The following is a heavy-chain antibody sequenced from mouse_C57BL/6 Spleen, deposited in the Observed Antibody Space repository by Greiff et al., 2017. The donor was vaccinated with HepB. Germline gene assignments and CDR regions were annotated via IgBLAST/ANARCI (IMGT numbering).Heavy chain of an antibody. V-gene: IGHV1-69*01. D-gene: IGHD1-1*01. Sequence: QVQLQQPGAELVMPGASVKLSCKASGYTFTSYWMHWVKQRPGQGLEWIGEIDPSDSYTNYNQKFKGKSTLTVDKSSSTAYMQLSSLTSEDSAVYYCARPNYYGSPFDYWGQGTTLTVSS. CDR1: GYTFTSYW. J-gene: IGHJ2*01. CDR3: ARPNYYGSPFDY. CDR2: IDPSDSYT.